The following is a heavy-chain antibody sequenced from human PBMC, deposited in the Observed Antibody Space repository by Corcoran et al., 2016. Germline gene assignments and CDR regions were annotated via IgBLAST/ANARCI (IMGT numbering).Heavy chain of an antibody. J-gene: IGHJ6*02. CDR2: ISAYNGNT. CDR1: GYTFTSYG. V-gene: IGHV1-18*01. D-gene: IGHD3-3*01. CDR3: ERVHDFCSGRDHYGMDV. Sequence: QVQLVQSGAEVKKPGASVKVSCKASGYTFTSYGISWVRQAPGQGLEWMGWISAYNGNTNYAQKLQGRVTMTTDTSTSTAYMELRILRSDDTAVYYCERVHDFCSGRDHYGMDVWGQGTTVTVSS.